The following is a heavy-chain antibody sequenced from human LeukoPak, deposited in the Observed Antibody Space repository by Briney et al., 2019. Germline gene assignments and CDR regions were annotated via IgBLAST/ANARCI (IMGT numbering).Heavy chain of an antibody. Sequence: KTSETLSLTCAISGASTSSTNWWIWVRQPPGKGLEWIGEMHHSGRTNYNPSLKSRITISVDKSKNQVFLRLNSVAAADTALYYCARAQEGCSRASCYLEPWGQGTLVTVSS. V-gene: IGHV4-4*02. CDR2: MHHSGRT. J-gene: IGHJ5*02. CDR1: GASTSSTNW. D-gene: IGHD2-2*01. CDR3: ARAQEGCSRASCYLEP.